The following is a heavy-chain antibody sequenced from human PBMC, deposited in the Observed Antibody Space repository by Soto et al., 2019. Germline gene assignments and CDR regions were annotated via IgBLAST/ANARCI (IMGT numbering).Heavy chain of an antibody. V-gene: IGHV4-34*01. J-gene: IGHJ4*02. CDR1: GGSFSGYY. CDR2: SNHVGNT. D-gene: IGHD5-18*01. Sequence: QVQLQQWGAGLLKPSETLSLTCAVYGGSFSGYYWSWIRQPPGKGLEWIGESNHVGNTNYNPSLKSRVTMSVDASKNQFFLRLTSVTAADTAVYYCARVLIAGVTTDWGQGTLVIVSS. CDR3: ARVLIAGVTTD.